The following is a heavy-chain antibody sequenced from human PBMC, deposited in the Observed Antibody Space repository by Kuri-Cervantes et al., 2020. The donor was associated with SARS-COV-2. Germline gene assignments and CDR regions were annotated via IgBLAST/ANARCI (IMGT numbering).Heavy chain of an antibody. D-gene: IGHD3-22*01. J-gene: IGHJ4*02. CDR1: GYTFTGYY. V-gene: IGHV1-2*04. CDR2: INPNSGGT. Sequence: ASVKVSCKASGYTFTGYYMHWVRQAPGQGLEWMGWINPNSGGTNYAQKFQGWVTMTRDTSISTAYLQWSSLKASDTAMYYCARRGDDSSDYYSSFDYWGQGTLVTVSS. CDR3: ARRGDDSSDYYSSFDY.